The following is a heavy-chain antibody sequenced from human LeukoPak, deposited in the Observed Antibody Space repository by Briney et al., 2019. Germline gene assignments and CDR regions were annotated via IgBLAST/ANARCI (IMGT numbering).Heavy chain of an antibody. D-gene: IGHD4-4*01. J-gene: IGHJ5*02. V-gene: IGHV1-2*02. CDR1: GYTFTGYY. Sequence: ASVKVSCTASGYTFTGYYMHWVRQAPGQGLEWMGWINPNSGGTNYAQKFQGRVTMTRDTSISTAYMELSRLRSDDTAVYYCARSYSNYLGGNWFDPWGQGTLVTVSS. CDR3: ARSYSNYLGGNWFDP. CDR2: INPNSGGT.